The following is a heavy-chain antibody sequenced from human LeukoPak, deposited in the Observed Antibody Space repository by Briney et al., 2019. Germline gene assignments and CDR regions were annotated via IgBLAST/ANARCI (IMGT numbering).Heavy chain of an antibody. J-gene: IGHJ6*02. CDR3: ARDRWVEVAATRVYYFYGMDV. CDR1: GFTFSSYG. V-gene: IGHV3-30*03. D-gene: IGHD2-15*01. Sequence: GESLRLSCAASGFTFSSYGMHWVRQAPGKGLEWVAVISYDGSKKYYADSVKGRFTISRDNSKNPLYLQMNSLRAEDTALYYCARDRWVEVAATRVYYFYGMDVWGQGTTVTVSS. CDR2: ISYDGSKK.